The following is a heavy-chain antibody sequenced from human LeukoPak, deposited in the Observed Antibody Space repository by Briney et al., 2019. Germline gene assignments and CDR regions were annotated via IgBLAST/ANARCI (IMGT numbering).Heavy chain of an antibody. D-gene: IGHD6-19*01. Sequence: GASVKVSCKASGYTFTSYDINWVRQATGQGLEWMGWMNPNSGNTGYAQKFQGRVTITRNTSISTAYMELSSLRSEDTAVYYCARAYSSGWYSPYYYYMDVWGKGTTVTVSS. CDR2: MNPNSGNT. J-gene: IGHJ6*03. V-gene: IGHV1-8*03. CDR1: GYTFTSYD. CDR3: ARAYSSGWYSPYYYYMDV.